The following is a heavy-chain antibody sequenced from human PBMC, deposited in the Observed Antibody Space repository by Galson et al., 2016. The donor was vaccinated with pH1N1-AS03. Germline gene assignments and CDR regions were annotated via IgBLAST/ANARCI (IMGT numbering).Heavy chain of an antibody. J-gene: IGHJ3*02. CDR2: ISGDGSTP. CDR1: GFTFSTYW. CDR3: SRDPRTAFDI. Sequence: LRLSCAASGFTFSTYWMHWVRQVPGKGLVWVSRISGDGSTPIYADSVKGRFTISRDNAKNTLYLQMNSLRAEDTAIYYCSRDPRTAFDIWGQGTTVTVSS. V-gene: IGHV3-74*01.